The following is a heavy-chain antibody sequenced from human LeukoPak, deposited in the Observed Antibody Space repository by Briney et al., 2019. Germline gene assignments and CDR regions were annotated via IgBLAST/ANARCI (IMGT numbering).Heavy chain of an antibody. CDR1: GFTFDDYA. CDR3: STATYSSGYHYFES. J-gene: IGHJ4*02. Sequence: GGSLRLSCAASGFTFDDYAVHWVRQAPGKGLEWVSSISHSGTPTYYADSVRGRFTISRDNAKNSLYLQMNTLRAEDTAVYFCSTATYSSGYHYFESWGQGTLVTVSS. CDR2: ISHSGTPT. V-gene: IGHV3-21*01. D-gene: IGHD5-18*01.